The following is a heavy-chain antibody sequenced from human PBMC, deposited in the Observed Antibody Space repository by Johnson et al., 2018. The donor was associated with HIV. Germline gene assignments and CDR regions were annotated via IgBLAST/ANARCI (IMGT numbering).Heavy chain of an antibody. CDR3: AKAEGATSAFDI. CDR2: IRYDGSNK. J-gene: IGHJ3*02. V-gene: IGHV3-30*02. Sequence: QVQLVESGGGVVQPGGSLRLSCAASGFTFSSYGMHWVRQAPGKGLEWVAFIRYDGSNKYYADSVKGRFTISRDNSKNTLFLQMNSLRVEDTAVYYCAKAEGATSAFDIWGQGTMVTVSS. CDR1: GFTFSSYG. D-gene: IGHD1-26*01.